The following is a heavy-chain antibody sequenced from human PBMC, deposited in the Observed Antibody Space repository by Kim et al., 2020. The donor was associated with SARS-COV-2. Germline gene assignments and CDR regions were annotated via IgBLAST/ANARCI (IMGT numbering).Heavy chain of an antibody. Sequence: NPALNSRVTISVDTSKNQFSLKLSSVTAADTAVYYWSRESVYSSSWGFDYWGQGTLVTVSS. V-gene: IGHV4-39*02. D-gene: IGHD6-13*01. CDR3: SRESVYSSSWGFDY. J-gene: IGHJ4*02.